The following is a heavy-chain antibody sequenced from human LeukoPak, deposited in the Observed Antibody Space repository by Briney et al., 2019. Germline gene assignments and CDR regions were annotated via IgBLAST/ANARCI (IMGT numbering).Heavy chain of an antibody. D-gene: IGHD5-18*01. CDR3: ATPQGGRRLWLDFES. J-gene: IGHJ4*02. V-gene: IGHV3-30-3*01. Sequence: GGSLRLSCAASGFIFSDYAIHWVRQAPGKGLEWVAVISYDGNNKYYADSVKGRFTVSRDNSRNTLYLQMSSRRAEDTAVYHCATPQGGRRLWLDFESWGQGTLVTVSS. CDR2: ISYDGNNK. CDR1: GFIFSDYA.